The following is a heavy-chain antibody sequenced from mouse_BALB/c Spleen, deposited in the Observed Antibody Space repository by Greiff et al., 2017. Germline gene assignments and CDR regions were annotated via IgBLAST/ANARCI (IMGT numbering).Heavy chain of an antibody. CDR3: ARDPYYYGSVLGYFDD. V-gene: IGHV2-9*02. CDR2: IWAGGST. D-gene: IGHD1-1*01. CDR1: GFSLTSYG. Sequence: VQRVESGPGLVAPSQSLSITCTVSGFSLTSYGVHWVRQPPGKGLEWLGVIWAGGSTNYNSALMSRLSISKDNSKSHVFLKMNSLQTDDTAMYYCARDPYYYGSVLGYFDDWGQGTTLTVSS. J-gene: IGHJ2*01.